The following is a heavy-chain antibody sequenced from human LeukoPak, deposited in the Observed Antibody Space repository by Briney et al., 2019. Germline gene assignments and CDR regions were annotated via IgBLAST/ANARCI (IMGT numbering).Heavy chain of an antibody. CDR1: GFTFSSYG. D-gene: IGHD4-17*01. CDR3: ATAPHTGLIDY. V-gene: IGHV3-30*03. Sequence: GRSLRLSCAASGFTFSSYGMHWVRQAPGKGLEWVAVISYDGSNKYYADSVKGRFTISRDNSKNTLYLQMNSLRAEDTAVYYCATAPHTGLIDYWGQGTLVTVSS. CDR2: ISYDGSNK. J-gene: IGHJ4*02.